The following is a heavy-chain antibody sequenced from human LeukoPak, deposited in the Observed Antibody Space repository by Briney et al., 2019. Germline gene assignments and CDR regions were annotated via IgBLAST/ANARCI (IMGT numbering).Heavy chain of an antibody. D-gene: IGHD2-2*01. Sequence: PSETLSLTCAVYGGSFSGYYWSWIRQPPGKGLEWIGEINHSGSTNYNPSLKSRVTISVDTSKSQFSLKLSSVTAADTAVYYCASRGVVVPAAMPDWGQGTLVTVSS. CDR1: GGSFSGYY. CDR2: INHSGST. V-gene: IGHV4-34*01. J-gene: IGHJ4*02. CDR3: ASRGVVVPAAMPD.